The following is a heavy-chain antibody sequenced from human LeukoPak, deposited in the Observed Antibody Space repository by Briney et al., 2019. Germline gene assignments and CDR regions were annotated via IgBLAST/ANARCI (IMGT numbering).Heavy chain of an antibody. D-gene: IGHD6-19*01. J-gene: IGHJ4*02. CDR3: ARDPLPGVAVARVFDY. Sequence: ASVTVSFKASVYTFTVYYMHWVRQAPGQGLEWMGWINPNSGGTNYAQKFQGRVTMTRDTSISTAYMELSRLRSDDTAVYYCARDPLPGVAVARVFDYWGQGTLVTVSS. CDR1: VYTFTVYY. V-gene: IGHV1-2*02. CDR2: INPNSGGT.